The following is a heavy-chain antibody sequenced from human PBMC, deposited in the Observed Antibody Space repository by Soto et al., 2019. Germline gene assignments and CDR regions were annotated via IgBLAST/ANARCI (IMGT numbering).Heavy chain of an antibody. CDR2: IIPIFGTA. CDR3: ARDTVLRYFDWGYYYGMDV. CDR1: GGTFSSYA. D-gene: IGHD3-9*01. J-gene: IGHJ6*02. V-gene: IGHV1-69*06. Sequence: SVKVSCKASGGTFSSYAISWVRQAPGQGLEWMGGIIPIFGTANYAQKFQGRVTITADKSTSTAYMELSSLRSEDTAVYYCARDTVLRYFDWGYYYGMDVWGQGTTVTV.